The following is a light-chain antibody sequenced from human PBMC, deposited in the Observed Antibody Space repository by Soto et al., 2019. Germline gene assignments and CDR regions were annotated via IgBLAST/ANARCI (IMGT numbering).Light chain of an antibody. CDR2: AVT. CDR1: SSDVGGYNY. CDR3: CSYAGSYTHYV. J-gene: IGLJ1*01. Sequence: QSVLTQPRSVSGFPGQSVTISCTGTSSDVGGYNYVSWYQQYPGKAPKVMIYAVTKRPSGVPDRISGSKSGNTASLTISGLQAEDEADYYCCSYAGSYTHYVFGTGTKVTVL. V-gene: IGLV2-11*01.